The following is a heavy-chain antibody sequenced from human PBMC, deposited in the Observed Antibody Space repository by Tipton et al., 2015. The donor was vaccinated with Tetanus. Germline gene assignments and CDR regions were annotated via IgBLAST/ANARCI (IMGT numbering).Heavy chain of an antibody. J-gene: IGHJ4*02. Sequence: TLSLTCAVYSGSFSGYYWTWIRQPPGKGLEWMGEINHSGSTNYNPSLKSRVTISVDTSKNQFSRSFSSLTAAATAVYYCAGTATVTKSSLDSWGQGTPVTVSS. D-gene: IGHD4-17*01. CDR2: INHSGST. CDR1: SGSFSGYY. CDR3: AGTATVTKSSLDS. V-gene: IGHV4-34*01.